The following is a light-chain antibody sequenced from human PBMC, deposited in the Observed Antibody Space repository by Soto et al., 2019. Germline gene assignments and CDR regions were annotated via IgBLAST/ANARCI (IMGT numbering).Light chain of an antibody. V-gene: IGKV3D-20*02. CDR3: QQLNSYSIFT. CDR2: DAS. CDR1: QTVNNGY. J-gene: IGKJ3*01. Sequence: EIVLTQSPGTLSLSPGERATLSCRASQTVNNGYLAWYQHKPGQAPRLLIFDASTRATGIPDRFSGSGSGTDFILTISSLQPEDFATYYCQQLNSYSIFTFGPGTKVDI.